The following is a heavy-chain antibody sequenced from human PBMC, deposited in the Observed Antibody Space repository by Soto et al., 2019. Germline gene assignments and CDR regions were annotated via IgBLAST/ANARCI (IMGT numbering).Heavy chain of an antibody. CDR1: GGSISSYY. D-gene: IGHD3-3*01. CDR2: IYYSGST. J-gene: IGHJ6*02. Sequence: SETLSLTCTVSGGSISSYYWSWIRQPPGKGLEWIGYIYYSGSTNYNPSLKSRVTISVDTSKNQFSLKLSSVTAADTAVYYCARVSLDKAAYYYYYGIDVRAQRTTVTGSS. CDR3: ARVSLDKAAYYYYYGIDV. V-gene: IGHV4-59*01.